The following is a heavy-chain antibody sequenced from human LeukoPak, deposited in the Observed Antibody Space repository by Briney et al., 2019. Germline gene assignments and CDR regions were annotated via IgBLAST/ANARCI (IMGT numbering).Heavy chain of an antibody. CDR1: GYTFTGHY. Sequence: ASVKVSYKASGYTFTGHYMHWVRQAPGQGLEWMGWINPNSSVTNYAQKFQGRVTMTRDTSISTAYMELSRLRPDDTAVYFCATQGEAVITKTGTHFDDWGQGTLVTVSS. D-gene: IGHD4-11*01. CDR2: INPNSSVT. CDR3: ATQGEAVITKTGTHFDD. V-gene: IGHV1-2*02. J-gene: IGHJ4*02.